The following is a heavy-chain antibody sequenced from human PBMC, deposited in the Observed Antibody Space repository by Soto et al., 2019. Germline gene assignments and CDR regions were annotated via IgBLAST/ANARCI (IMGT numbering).Heavy chain of an antibody. V-gene: IGHV3-74*01. Sequence: GGSLRLSCAASGFTFSNYWMQWVRQAPGKGLVWVSRINSDGSSTSYADSVKGRFTISRDNSKNTLYLQMNSLRAEDTAVYYCAKEGQYYDILTGYRSYYGMDVWGQGTTVTSP. CDR2: INSDGSST. CDR3: AKEGQYYDILTGYRSYYGMDV. CDR1: GFTFSNYW. J-gene: IGHJ6*02. D-gene: IGHD3-9*01.